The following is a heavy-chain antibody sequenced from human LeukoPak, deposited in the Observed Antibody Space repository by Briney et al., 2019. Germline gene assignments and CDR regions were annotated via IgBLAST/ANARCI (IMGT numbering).Heavy chain of an antibody. D-gene: IGHD5-24*01. CDR1: GFTFTSYW. V-gene: IGHV3-7*01. J-gene: IGHJ4*02. Sequence: GGSLRLSCAASGFTFTSYWMSWLRQAPGKGLEWVANIKQDGSEKEYVDSVKGRLTISRDNAKNSLYLQMNSLRAEDTAVYYCARWRGQQSEFVYWGQGTLVTVSS. CDR2: IKQDGSEK. CDR3: ARWRGQQSEFVY.